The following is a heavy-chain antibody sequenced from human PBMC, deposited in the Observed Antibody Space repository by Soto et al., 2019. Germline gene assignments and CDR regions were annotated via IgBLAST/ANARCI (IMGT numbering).Heavy chain of an antibody. V-gene: IGHV4-34*01. CDR1: GGSFSGYY. D-gene: IGHD3-10*01. CDR2: INHSGST. J-gene: IGHJ6*02. CDR3: ARITMVRGVYLPIYYYGMDV. Sequence: SETLSLTCAVYGGSFSGYYWSWIRQPPGKGLEWIGEINHSGSTNYNPSLKSRVTISVDTSKNQFSLKLSSVTAADTAVYYCARITMVRGVYLPIYYYGMDVWGQGTTVTVSS.